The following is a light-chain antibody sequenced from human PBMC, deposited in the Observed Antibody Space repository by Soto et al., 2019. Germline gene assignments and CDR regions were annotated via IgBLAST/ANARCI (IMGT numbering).Light chain of an antibody. Sequence: QSVLTQPPSASGTPGQRVTISCSGSSSNIGSNSVNWYHQVAGTAPKLLIHSDNQRPSGVPERFSGSNSGSTATLTISGTQAMDEAGYYCQAWDSGAGWVFGGGTKLTVL. CDR3: QAWDSGAGWV. V-gene: IGLV1-44*01. CDR2: SDN. CDR1: SSNIGSNS. J-gene: IGLJ3*02.